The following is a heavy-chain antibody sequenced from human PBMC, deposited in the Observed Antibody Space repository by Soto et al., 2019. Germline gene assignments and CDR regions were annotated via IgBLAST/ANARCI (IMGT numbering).Heavy chain of an antibody. J-gene: IGHJ4*02. D-gene: IGHD3-22*01. Sequence: ASVKVSCKASGYTFTSYGISWVRQAPGQGLEWMGWISAYNGNTNYAQKLQGRVTMTTDTSTSTAYMELRSLRSDDTAVYYCARTLSEYYYYSSGYYYESEYYDYWGQGTLVPVSS. V-gene: IGHV1-18*01. CDR1: GYTFTSYG. CDR2: ISAYNGNT. CDR3: ARTLSEYYYYSSGYYYESEYYDY.